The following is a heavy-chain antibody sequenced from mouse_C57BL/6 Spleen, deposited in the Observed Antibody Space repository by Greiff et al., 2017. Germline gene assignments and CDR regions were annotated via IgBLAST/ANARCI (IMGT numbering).Heavy chain of an antibody. CDR1: GYTFTSYW. CDR3: ARDSSGPSYAMDY. J-gene: IGHJ4*01. V-gene: IGHV1-7*01. CDR2: INPSSGYT. D-gene: IGHD3-2*02. Sequence: QVQLQQSGAELAKPGASVKLSCKASGYTFTSYWMHWVKQRPGQGLEWIGYINPSSGYTKYNQKFKDKATLTADKSSSTAYMQLSSLTYEDSAVYYCARDSSGPSYAMDYWGQGTSVTVSS.